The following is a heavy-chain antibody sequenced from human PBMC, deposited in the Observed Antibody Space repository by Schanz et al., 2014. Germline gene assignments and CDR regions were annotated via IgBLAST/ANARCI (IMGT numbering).Heavy chain of an antibody. CDR1: RSTFNSYT. CDR3: ARAPTGYCSDTSCLGTPFDY. Sequence: QVQLVQSGAEVKKPGSSVKVSCKASRSTFNSYTINWVRQAPGQGLEWMGIINPSGGGTSYALRFQDRVTVTRDTSRRTVYKELSRLRSEDTAVYYCARAPTGYCSDTSCLGTPFDYWGQGTLXTVSS. CDR2: INPSGGGT. J-gene: IGHJ4*02. V-gene: IGHV1-46*02. D-gene: IGHD2-2*01.